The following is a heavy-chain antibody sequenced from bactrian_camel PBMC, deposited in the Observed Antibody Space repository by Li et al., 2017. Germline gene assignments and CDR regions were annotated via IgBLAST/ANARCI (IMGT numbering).Heavy chain of an antibody. CDR1: GFTFSSYA. V-gene: IGHV3S40*01. CDR3: NTLGFGSCERST. CDR2: INAAGSSA. Sequence: VQLVESGGGLVQPGGSLRLSCAASGFTFSSYAMSWVRQAPGKGLEWVSTINAAGSSAYYAESVKGRFTISRDNAKNTVYLQMNSVKPEDTAVYSCNTLGFGSCERSTWGQGTQVTVS. D-gene: IGHD6*01. J-gene: IGHJ4*01.